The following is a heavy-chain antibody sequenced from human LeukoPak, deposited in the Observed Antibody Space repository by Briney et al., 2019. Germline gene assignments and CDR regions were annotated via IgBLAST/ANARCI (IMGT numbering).Heavy chain of an antibody. CDR1: GGSISSGGYY. CDR3: ARLRIGYYDSPDYFDY. CDR2: IYYSGST. Sequence: SETLSLTCTVSGGSISSGGYYWSWIRQHPGKGLEWIGYIYYSGSTYYNPSLKSRVTISVDTSKNQFSLKLSSVTAADTAVYYCARLRIGYYDSPDYFDYWGQGTLVTVSS. V-gene: IGHV4-31*03. D-gene: IGHD3-22*01. J-gene: IGHJ4*02.